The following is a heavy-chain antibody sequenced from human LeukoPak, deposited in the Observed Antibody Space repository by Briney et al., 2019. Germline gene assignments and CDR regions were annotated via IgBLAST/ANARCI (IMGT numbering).Heavy chain of an antibody. CDR3: AKDPGWELLSYFDY. Sequence: GGSLRLSCAAFGFTFSSYSMNWVRQAPGKGLEWVSYISSSSSTIYYADSVKGRFTISRDNAKNSLYLQMNSLRAEDTAVYYCAKDPGWELLSYFDYWGQGTLVTVSS. V-gene: IGHV3-48*01. CDR1: GFTFSSYS. CDR2: ISSSSSTI. D-gene: IGHD1-26*01. J-gene: IGHJ4*02.